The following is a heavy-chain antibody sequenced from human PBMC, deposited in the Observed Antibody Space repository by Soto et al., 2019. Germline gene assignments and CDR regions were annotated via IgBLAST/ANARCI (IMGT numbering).Heavy chain of an antibody. V-gene: IGHV3-33*01. CDR1: GFTFSSYG. CDR3: ARDRARVCTNGVCYHFGP. D-gene: IGHD2-8*01. Sequence: QVQLVESGGGVVQPGRSLRLSCAASGFTFSSYGMHWFLQSPGKGLEWVAVIWYAGSNKYYADSVKGRFTISRDNSKNTLYLHMNSLRAEDTAVYYCARDRARVCTNGVCYHFGPWGQGTLVTVSS. J-gene: IGHJ5*02. CDR2: IWYAGSNK.